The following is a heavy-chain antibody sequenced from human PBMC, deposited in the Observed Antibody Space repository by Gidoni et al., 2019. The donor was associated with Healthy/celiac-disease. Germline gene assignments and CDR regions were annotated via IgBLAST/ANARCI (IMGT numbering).Heavy chain of an antibody. J-gene: IGHJ6*03. D-gene: IGHD6-13*01. Sequence: EVQMVESGGALVQPGRSLRLSCAASGFTFGDYAMHWVRQAPGRGLEWVSGISWNSGSIGYADSVKGRFTISRDNAKNSLYLQMNSLRAEDTALYYCAKDPAPNSSWYENYMDVWGKGTTVTVSS. CDR2: ISWNSGSI. V-gene: IGHV3-9*01. CDR1: GFTFGDYA. CDR3: AKDPAPNSSWYENYMDV.